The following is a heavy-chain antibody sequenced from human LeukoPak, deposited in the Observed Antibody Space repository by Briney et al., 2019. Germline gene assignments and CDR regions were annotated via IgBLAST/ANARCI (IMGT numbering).Heavy chain of an antibody. CDR1: GFTFSSYT. D-gene: IGHD3-22*01. CDR3: ARPKTLNYYDSSGYFDY. J-gene: IGHJ4*02. Sequence: GRSLRLSCAASGFTFSSYTMHWVRHAPGKGLEGVAVIWYDGSNKYYADSVKGRFTISRDNSKNTLYLQMNSLRAEDTAVYYCARPKTLNYYDSSGYFDYWGQGTLVTVSS. CDR2: IWYDGSNK. V-gene: IGHV3-33*08.